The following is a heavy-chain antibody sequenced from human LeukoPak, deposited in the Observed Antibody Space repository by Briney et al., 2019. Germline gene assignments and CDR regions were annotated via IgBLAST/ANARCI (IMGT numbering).Heavy chain of an antibody. CDR1: GGSFSGYY. V-gene: IGHV4-34*01. J-gene: IGHJ5*02. D-gene: IGHD6-13*01. CDR2: INHSGST. Sequence: SETLSLTCAVYGGSFSGYYWSWIRQPPGKGLEWIGEINHSGSTNYNPSLKSRVTISVDTSKNQFSLKPSSVTAADTAVYYCARGPLAARQNEFDPWGQGTLVTVSS. CDR3: ARGPLAARQNEFDP.